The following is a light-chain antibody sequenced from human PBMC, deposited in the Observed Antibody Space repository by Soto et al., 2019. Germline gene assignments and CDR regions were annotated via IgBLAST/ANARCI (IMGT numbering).Light chain of an antibody. CDR2: AAS. J-gene: IGKJ1*01. CDR1: QGIRND. Sequence: AIQMTQSPSSLSASVGDXVTISCRASQGIRNDLAWYQQKPGRAPKLLIFAASNLQRGVPSRFSGSGSGTDFTLTIPRLQPEHFAPYYCLQLYKFSWTFGQGTTVEIK. CDR3: LQLYKFSWT. V-gene: IGKV1-6*01.